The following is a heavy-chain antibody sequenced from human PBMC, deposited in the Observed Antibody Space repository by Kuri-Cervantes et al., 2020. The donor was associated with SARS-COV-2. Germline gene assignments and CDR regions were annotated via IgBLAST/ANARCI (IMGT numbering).Heavy chain of an antibody. V-gene: IGHV1-8*02. CDR1: GNTFTGYY. CDR2: VKTNSGNT. D-gene: IGHD2-21*01. CDR3: YCAPKEGFDS. Sequence: ASVKVSCKASGNTFTGYYIHWVRQAPGQGLEWMGMVKTNSGNTLYAQFFQGRVTMTRDISTSTVYMELSSLTSEDTAIYYCYCAPKEGFDSWGQGTLVTVSS. J-gene: IGHJ5*01.